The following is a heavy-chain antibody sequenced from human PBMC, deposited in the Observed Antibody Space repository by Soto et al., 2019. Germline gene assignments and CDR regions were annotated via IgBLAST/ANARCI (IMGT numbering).Heavy chain of an antibody. J-gene: IGHJ4*02. D-gene: IGHD6-19*01. CDR2: IYYSGST. Sequence: QLQLQESGPGLVKPSETLSLTCTVSGGSISSSSYYWGWIRQPPGKGLEWIGSIYYSGSTYYNPSLRSRVVRSVDTSKNQFSLKLSSVTAADTAVYYCARLRGGWYYFDYWGQGTLVTVSS. CDR3: ARLRGGWYYFDY. CDR1: GGSISSSSYY. V-gene: IGHV4-39*01.